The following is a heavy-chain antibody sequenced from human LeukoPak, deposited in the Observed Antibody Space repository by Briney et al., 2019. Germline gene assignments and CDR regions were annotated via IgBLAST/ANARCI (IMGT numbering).Heavy chain of an antibody. CDR3: AMGRYFDY. CDR1: GFTFSSYA. CDR2: ISDSGRST. J-gene: IGHJ4*02. V-gene: IGHV3-23*01. Sequence: GGSLRLTCAASGFTFSSYAMNWVGHAPGKGLEWVSGISDSGRSTYYADSVKGRFTISRDNSKNTLYLQMNSLSAEDTAVYYCAMGRYFDYCGQGTLVTVSS. D-gene: IGHD3-10*01.